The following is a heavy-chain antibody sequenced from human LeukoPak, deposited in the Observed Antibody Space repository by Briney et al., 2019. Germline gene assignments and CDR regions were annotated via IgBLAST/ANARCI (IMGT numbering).Heavy chain of an antibody. CDR3: ASGDYGAGSPVMRY. J-gene: IGHJ4*01. CDR2: IFYSGST. Sequence: SETLSLTCTVSGGSVTNSYWSWIRQPPGKGLEWIGYIFYSGSTNHNPSLKSRVTTSIDTSKNQFSLKLTSVTAADTAVYYCASGDYGAGSPVMRYWGHGTLVIVSS. V-gene: IGHV4-59*08. CDR1: GGSVTNSY. D-gene: IGHD3-10*01.